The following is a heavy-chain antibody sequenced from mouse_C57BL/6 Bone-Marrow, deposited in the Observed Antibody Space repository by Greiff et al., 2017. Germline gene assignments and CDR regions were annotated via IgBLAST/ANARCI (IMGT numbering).Heavy chain of an antibody. V-gene: IGHV1-69*01. CDR2: IDPSDSYT. Sequence: QVQLKQPGAELVMPGASVKLSCKASGYTFTSYWMHWVKQRPGQGLEWIGEIDPSDSYTNYNQKFKGKSTLTVDKSSSPAYMQLSSLTSEDSAVYYCATSYFYGYFYYWGQGTTLTVSS. CDR3: ATSYFYGYFYY. D-gene: IGHD1-1*01. J-gene: IGHJ2*01. CDR1: GYTFTSYW.